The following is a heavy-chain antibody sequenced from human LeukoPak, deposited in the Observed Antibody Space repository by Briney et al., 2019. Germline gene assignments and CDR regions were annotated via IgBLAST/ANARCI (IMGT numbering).Heavy chain of an antibody. D-gene: IGHD5-12*01. J-gene: IGHJ5*02. CDR3: ARALAHKYSGYDR. V-gene: IGHV1-2*02. Sequence: ASVKVSCKASGYTFTCYYMHWVRQAPGQGLEWMGWINPNSGGTNYAQKFQGRVTMTRDTSISTAYMELSRLRSDDTAVYYCARALAHKYSGYDRWGQGTLVTVSS. CDR1: GYTFTCYY. CDR2: INPNSGGT.